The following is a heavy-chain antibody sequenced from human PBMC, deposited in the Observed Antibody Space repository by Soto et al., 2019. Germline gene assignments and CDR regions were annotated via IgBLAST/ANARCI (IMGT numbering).Heavy chain of an antibody. Sequence: EVQLLESGGGLVRPGGSLRLSCVASGFDFSSNSMTWARQAPGKGLEWVGGTSRNGDITFYRDSVKGRFTISRDISKSTLFLQMNRLRVEDTAMYFCSKWSGFGDAWGQGTLVTVS. J-gene: IGHJ5*02. CDR3: SKWSGFGDA. CDR1: GFDFSSNS. D-gene: IGHD2-15*01. CDR2: TSRNGDIT. V-gene: IGHV3-23*01.